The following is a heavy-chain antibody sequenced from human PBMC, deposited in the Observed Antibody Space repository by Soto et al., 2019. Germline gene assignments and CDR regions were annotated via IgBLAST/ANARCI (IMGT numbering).Heavy chain of an antibody. V-gene: IGHV4-4*07. D-gene: IGHD3-10*01. CDR1: GGSISSYY. Sequence: SETRSLTCTVSGGSISSYYWSWIRQPAGKGLEWIGRIYTSVSTNYNPSLKSRVTMSVDTSKNQFSLKLSSVTAADTAVYYCARDQGEWFIYGMDVWGQGTTVTVSS. CDR3: ARDQGEWFIYGMDV. J-gene: IGHJ6*01. CDR2: IYTSVST.